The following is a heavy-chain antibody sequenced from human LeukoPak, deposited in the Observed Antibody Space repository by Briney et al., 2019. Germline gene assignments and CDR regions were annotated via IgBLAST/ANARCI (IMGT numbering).Heavy chain of an antibody. V-gene: IGHV4-31*03. CDR1: GGSISSGGYY. J-gene: IGHJ4*02. CDR2: IYYSGST. Sequence: KTSETLSLTCTVSGGSISSGGYYWSWIRQHPGKGLEWIGYIYYSGSTYYNPSLKSRVTISVDTSKNQFSLKLSSVTAADTAVYYCARGGAYYDSSGLHYWGQGTLVTVSS. CDR3: ARGGAYYDSSGLHY. D-gene: IGHD3-22*01.